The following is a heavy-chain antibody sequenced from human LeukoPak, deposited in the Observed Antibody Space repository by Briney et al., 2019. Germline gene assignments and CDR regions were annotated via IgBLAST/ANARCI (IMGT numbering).Heavy chain of an antibody. CDR2: IYDSGST. D-gene: IGHD6-13*01. J-gene: IGHJ4*02. CDR1: GGSISSYY. V-gene: IGHV4-59*12. CDR3: ARSPGIAAAGIPTTFDY. Sequence: SETLSLTCTVSGGSISSYYWSWIRQPPGKGLEWIGYIYDSGSTNYNPSLKSRVTISVDTSKNQFSLKLSSVTAADTAVYYCARSPGIAAAGIPTTFDYWGQGTLVTVSS.